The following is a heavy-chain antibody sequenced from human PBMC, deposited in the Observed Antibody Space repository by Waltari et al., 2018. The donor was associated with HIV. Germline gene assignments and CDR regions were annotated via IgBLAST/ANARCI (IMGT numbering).Heavy chain of an antibody. D-gene: IGHD2-15*01. CDR2: IWYDGSNK. CDR1: GFTFSSYG. J-gene: IGHJ4*02. Sequence: QVQLVESGGGVVQPGRSLRLSCAASGFTFSSYGMHWVRQAPGKVLGWVAVIWYDGSNKYYADSVKGRFTISRDNSKNTLYLQMNSLRAEDTAVYYCARDGYCSGGSCYLDYWGQGTLVTVSS. V-gene: IGHV3-33*01. CDR3: ARDGYCSGGSCYLDY.